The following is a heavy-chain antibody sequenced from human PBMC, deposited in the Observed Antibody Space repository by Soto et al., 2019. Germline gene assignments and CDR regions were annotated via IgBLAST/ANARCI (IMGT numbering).Heavy chain of an antibody. V-gene: IGHV1-18*01. Sequence: QVQLVQSGAEVKKPGASVKVSCKASGYTFTSYAIGWVQQAPGQGLGWMGGISAYNGNTNYAKKLQGRVTITTDTSTSTAYMELRSLRSDDTAVYYCARDAPPEDYWGQGTLVTVSS. CDR2: ISAYNGNT. J-gene: IGHJ4*02. CDR1: GYTFTSYA. CDR3: ARDAPPEDY.